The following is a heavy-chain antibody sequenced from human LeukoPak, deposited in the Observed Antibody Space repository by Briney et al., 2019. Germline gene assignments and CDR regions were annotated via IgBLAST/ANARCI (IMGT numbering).Heavy chain of an antibody. Sequence: PSETLSLTCTVSGGSISSYYWSWIRQPPGKGLEWIGYIYTSGSTNYNSSLKSRVTISVDTSKNQFSLKLSSVTAADTAVYYCARHAVAAAGFYYYYYMDVWGKGTTVTVSS. CDR2: IYTSGST. J-gene: IGHJ6*03. CDR3: ARHAVAAAGFYYYYYMDV. CDR1: GGSISSYY. V-gene: IGHV4-4*09. D-gene: IGHD6-13*01.